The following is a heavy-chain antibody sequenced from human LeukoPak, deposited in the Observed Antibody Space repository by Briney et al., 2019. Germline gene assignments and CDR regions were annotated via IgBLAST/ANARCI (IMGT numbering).Heavy chain of an antibody. CDR2: ISSSSSYI. Sequence: GGSLRLSCAASGFTFSSYSMNWVRQAPGKGLEWVSSISSSSSYIYYADSVKGRFTISRDNAKNSLYLQMNSLRAEDTAVYYCARDSGPLNDAFDIWGQGTMATVSS. J-gene: IGHJ3*02. V-gene: IGHV3-21*01. CDR3: ARDSGPLNDAFDI. D-gene: IGHD1-26*01. CDR1: GFTFSSYS.